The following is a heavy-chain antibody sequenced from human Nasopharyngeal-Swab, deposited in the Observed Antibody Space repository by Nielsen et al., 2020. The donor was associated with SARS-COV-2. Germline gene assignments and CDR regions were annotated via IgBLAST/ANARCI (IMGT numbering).Heavy chain of an antibody. CDR1: GYSFTSYW. J-gene: IGHJ6*03. CDR2: IYPGDSDT. CDR3: ARHGEGGYCSSTSCYKSYYMDV. V-gene: IGHV5-51*01. Sequence: GESLKISCKGSGYSFTSYWIGWVRQMPGKGLEWMGIIYPGDSDTRYSPSFQGQVTISADKSISTAYLQWSSLKASDPAMYYCARHGEGGYCSSTSCYKSYYMDVWGKGTTVTVSS. D-gene: IGHD2-2*02.